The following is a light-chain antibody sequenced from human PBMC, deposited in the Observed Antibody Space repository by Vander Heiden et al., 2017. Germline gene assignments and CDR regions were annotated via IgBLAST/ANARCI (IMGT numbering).Light chain of an antibody. CDR2: RNN. V-gene: IGLV1-47*01. CDR1: SSNIGSNY. J-gene: IGLJ2*01. Sequence: SVLPHPPSASGTPGHTSTISSSGSSSNIGSNYVSWYPHFSGTAPKLRIYRNNQRPSGVPGRFSGSKSGTSASLAISGLRSEDEADYYCAAWDDSLSVVFGGGTKLTVL. CDR3: AAWDDSLSVV.